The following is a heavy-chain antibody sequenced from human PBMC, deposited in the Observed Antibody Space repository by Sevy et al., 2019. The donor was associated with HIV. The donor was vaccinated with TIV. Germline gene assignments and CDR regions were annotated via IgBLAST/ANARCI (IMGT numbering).Heavy chain of an antibody. CDR2: IYYSGTT. Sequence: SETLSLTCTVSGGSISNNYWSWIRQPPGKGLEWIGYIYYSGTTNYNPSLRSRVTISIETSKSHFSLRLTSVTAADTAVFYCAGFGNWKDAFDIWGQGKMVTVSS. CDR3: AGFGNWKDAFDI. V-gene: IGHV4-59*12. D-gene: IGHD1-1*01. J-gene: IGHJ3*02. CDR1: GGSISNNY.